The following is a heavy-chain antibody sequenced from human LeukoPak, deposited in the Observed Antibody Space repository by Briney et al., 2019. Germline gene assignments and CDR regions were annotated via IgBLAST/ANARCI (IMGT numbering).Heavy chain of an antibody. V-gene: IGHV4-61*02. CDR3: AREASYYYDSSGYYYAYYYYYMDV. CDR2: IYTSGST. CDR1: GGSISSGSYY. Sequence: SQTLSLTCTVSGGSISSGSYYWSWIRQPAGKGLEWIGRIYTSGSTNYNPSPKSRVTISVDTSKNQFSLKLSSVTAADTAVYYCAREASYYYDSSGYYYAYYYYYMDVWGKGTTVTVSS. D-gene: IGHD3-22*01. J-gene: IGHJ6*03.